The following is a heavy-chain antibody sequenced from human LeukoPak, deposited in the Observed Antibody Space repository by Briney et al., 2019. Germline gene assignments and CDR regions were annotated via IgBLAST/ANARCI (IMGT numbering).Heavy chain of an antibody. CDR2: INHSGST. CDR1: GGSFSGYY. CDR3: ARGSRWELPLDY. Sequence: SETLSLTCAVYGGSFSGYYWGWIRQSPGKGLEWIGEINHSGSTNYNPSLKSRVTISLDTSKNQFSLKLSSVTAADTAVYYCARGSRWELPLDYWGQGTLVTVSS. D-gene: IGHD1-26*01. V-gene: IGHV4-34*01. J-gene: IGHJ4*02.